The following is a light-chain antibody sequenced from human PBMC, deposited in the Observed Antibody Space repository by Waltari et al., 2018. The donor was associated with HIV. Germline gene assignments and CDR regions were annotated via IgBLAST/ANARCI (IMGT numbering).Light chain of an antibody. Sequence: QSFLTQPPSASGTPGQTVTISCSGRSSHIENDIVYWYQQLPGMTPKLLTYKNFLRPSGVPDRCAASKSGTSASLTISGLRSADEADYYCVGWDSSLSAYVFGAGTKVAVL. CDR2: KNF. CDR1: SSHIENDI. V-gene: IGLV1-47*01. J-gene: IGLJ1*01. CDR3: VGWDSSLSAYV.